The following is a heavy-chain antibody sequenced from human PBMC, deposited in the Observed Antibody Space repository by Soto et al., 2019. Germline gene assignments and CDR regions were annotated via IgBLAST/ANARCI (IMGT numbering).Heavy chain of an antibody. CDR1: GLPSGNSP. D-gene: IGHD2-15*01. CDR2: FRAKPNPAAT. J-gene: IGHJ6*03. Sequence: EVQLVESGGGLVQPGGPRKFPFPAPGLPSGNSPMNWVGQVSGKGLGGVGRFRAKPNPAATAYAASVKDRFTISRDDSKNTAYLQMNSLKTEDTAVYYCTRHVDCSGGSCYSGYYYYMDVWGKGTTVTVSS. CDR3: TRHVDCSGGSCYSGYYYYMDV. V-gene: IGHV3-73*01.